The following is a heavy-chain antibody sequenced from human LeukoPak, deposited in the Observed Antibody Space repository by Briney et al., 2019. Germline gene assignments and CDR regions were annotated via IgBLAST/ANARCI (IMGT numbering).Heavy chain of an antibody. D-gene: IGHD1-26*01. CDR1: SGSFRTYY. Sequence: PSETLSLTCTVSSGSFRTYYWSWIRQPPGKGRGWIGYIFYNEGASYNPSLESRVTMSVDTSKKQFSLKLTSVTAADMAVYFCARQFLVGSTFHAFDLWGQGTRVTVSS. CDR2: IFYNEGA. J-gene: IGHJ3*01. V-gene: IGHV4-59*08. CDR3: ARQFLVGSTFHAFDL.